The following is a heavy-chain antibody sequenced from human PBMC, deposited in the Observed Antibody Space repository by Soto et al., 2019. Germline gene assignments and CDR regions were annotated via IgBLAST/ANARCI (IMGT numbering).Heavy chain of an antibody. J-gene: IGHJ4*02. V-gene: IGHV3-23*01. CDR1: GSTFSSDD. Sequence: EVHLLESGGGLVQPGGSLRLSCVVSGSTFSSDDMSWVRQAPGRGLEWVSGISDSGGSTYYADSVKGRFTISRANAKNTLYLQMKSLRVEDTALYYCAKDGGWSLAVAGLFDYWGPGTQVTVSS. CDR3: AKDGGWSLAVAGLFDY. CDR2: ISDSGGST. D-gene: IGHD6-19*01.